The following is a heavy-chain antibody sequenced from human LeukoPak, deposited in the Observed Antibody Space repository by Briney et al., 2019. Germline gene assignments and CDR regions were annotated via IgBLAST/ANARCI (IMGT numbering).Heavy chain of an antibody. CDR1: GYTFTSYY. CDR3: ARESVTTSYYYYYMDV. CDR2: INPSGGST. V-gene: IGHV1-46*01. J-gene: IGHJ6*03. Sequence: ASVNVSCKACGYTFTSYYMHWVRQAPGQGLEWMGIINPSGGSTSYAQKFQGRVTITSATYTSTVYMELSSLRSEDTAVYYCARESVTTSYYYYYMDVWGKGTTVTISS. D-gene: IGHD4-17*01.